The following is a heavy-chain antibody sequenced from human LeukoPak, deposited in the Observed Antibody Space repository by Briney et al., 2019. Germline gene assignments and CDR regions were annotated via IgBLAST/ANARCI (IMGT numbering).Heavy chain of an antibody. V-gene: IGHV4-4*02. CDR2: IYHTGAT. CDR3: ASGSHAVTTHFDY. Sequence: PSETLSLTCTVSGGSITSSKWWSWVRQSPEKGLEWIGEIYHTGATNYNPSLKSRVTMSVDKSKNQFFLNLSSVTAADTAVYYRASGSHAVTTHFDYWGQGTLVTVSS. D-gene: IGHD3-16*01. J-gene: IGHJ4*02. CDR1: GGSITSSKW.